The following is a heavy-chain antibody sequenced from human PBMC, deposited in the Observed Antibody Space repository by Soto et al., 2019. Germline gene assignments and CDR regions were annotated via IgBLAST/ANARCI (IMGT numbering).Heavy chain of an antibody. CDR3: AISQDRRGRTTFIY. Sequence: GGSLRLSCAVSGFTFDDNAMHWVRQAPEKGLEWVSGINWKSDIGYADSVKGRFTISRDNAENSLYLQMNSLRAEDTALYYCAISQDRRGRTTFIYWGPGTQLTVSS. D-gene: IGHD3-16*01. J-gene: IGHJ4*02. V-gene: IGHV3-9*01. CDR2: INWKSDI. CDR1: GFTFDDNA.